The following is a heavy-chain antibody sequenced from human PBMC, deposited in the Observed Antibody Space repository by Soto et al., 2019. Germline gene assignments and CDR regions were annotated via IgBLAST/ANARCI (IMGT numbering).Heavy chain of an antibody. CDR1: GGTFSSYA. Sequence: GASVKVSCKASGGTFSSYAISWVRQAPGQGLEWMGGIIPIFGTANYAQKFQGRVTITADESTSTAYMELSSLRSEDTAVYYCASGTRRSWNYYYGMDVWGQGTTVTVSS. J-gene: IGHJ6*02. V-gene: IGHV1-69*13. CDR2: IIPIFGTA. D-gene: IGHD1-1*01. CDR3: ASGTRRSWNYYYGMDV.